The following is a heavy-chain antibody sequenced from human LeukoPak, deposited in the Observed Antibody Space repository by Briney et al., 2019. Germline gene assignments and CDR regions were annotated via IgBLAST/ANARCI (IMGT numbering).Heavy chain of an antibody. CDR1: EFTFSNYG. V-gene: IGHV3-30*03. Sequence: GRSLRLSCEASEFTFSNYGMHWVRQAPGKGLEWLAVISNDGSSRQYRDSVKGRFTVSRDNSKNTLYLQMNSLRAEDTAVYYCVSGTCGGSCYILDYWGQGTLVTVSS. CDR3: VSGTCGGSCYILDY. CDR2: ISNDGSSR. D-gene: IGHD2-15*01. J-gene: IGHJ4*02.